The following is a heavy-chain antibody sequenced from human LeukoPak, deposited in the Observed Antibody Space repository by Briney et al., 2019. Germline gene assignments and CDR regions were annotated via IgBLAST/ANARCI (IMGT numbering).Heavy chain of an antibody. D-gene: IGHD6-19*01. Sequence: GGSLRLTCAATGFTVSSTYMTWVRQAPGKGLEWVSVIYSIGSIDYADSVKGRFTISRDTSTNTLYLQMNSLRAEDTAVYYCARGRPGIVVAGSGFDYWGQGTLVTVSS. CDR3: ARGRPGIVVAGSGFDY. V-gene: IGHV3-53*01. J-gene: IGHJ4*02. CDR1: GFTVSSTY. CDR2: IYSIGSI.